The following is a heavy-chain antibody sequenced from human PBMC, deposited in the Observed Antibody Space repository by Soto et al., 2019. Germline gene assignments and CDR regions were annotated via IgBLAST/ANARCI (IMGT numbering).Heavy chain of an antibody. Sequence: SETLSLTCTVSGDSVSSGDYYWTWIRQPPGKGLEWVGHIHFSGRTNYIPSLESRVTISLDTSKNQFSLKLTSVTAADTAVYYCARVPIDTYMIYWSDPWGQGTLVTVSS. V-gene: IGHV4-61*08. CDR2: IHFSGRT. J-gene: IGHJ5*02. D-gene: IGHD3-16*01. CDR1: GDSVSSGDYY. CDR3: ARVPIDTYMIYWSDP.